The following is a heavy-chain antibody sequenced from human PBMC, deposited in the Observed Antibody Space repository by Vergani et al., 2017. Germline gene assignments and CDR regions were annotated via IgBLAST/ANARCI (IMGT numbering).Heavy chain of an antibody. Sequence: QVQLVESGGGVVQPGRSLRLSCAASGFTFSSYAMHWVRQAPGKGLEWVAVISYDGSNKYYADSVKGRFTISRDNSKNTLYLQVNSLRAEDTAVYYCATGIAAAVNWFDPWGQGTLVTVSS. V-gene: IGHV3-30-3*01. CDR3: ATGIAAAVNWFDP. CDR2: ISYDGSNK. J-gene: IGHJ5*02. D-gene: IGHD6-13*01. CDR1: GFTFSSYA.